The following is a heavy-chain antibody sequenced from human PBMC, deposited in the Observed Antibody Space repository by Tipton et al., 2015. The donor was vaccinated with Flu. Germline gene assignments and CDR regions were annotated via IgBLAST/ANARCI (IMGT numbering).Heavy chain of an antibody. CDR1: GDTFTRYI. J-gene: IGHJ6*02. CDR2: FSPIDGRP. CDR3: ARGVQQLVPQPQYGLDV. V-gene: IGHV1-69*01. D-gene: IGHD6-6*01. Sequence: QVQLVQSGPEVKRPGSSVRVSCRASGDTFTRYIITWVRQAPGQGPEWLGGFSPIDGRPTYARKFRDRVTISADASTHTVYMELSSLRSEDTAMYFCARGVQQLVPQPQYGLDVWGQGTTVTVSS.